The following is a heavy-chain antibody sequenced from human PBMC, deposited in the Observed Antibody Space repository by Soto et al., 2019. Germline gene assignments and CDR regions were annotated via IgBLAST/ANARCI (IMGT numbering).Heavy chain of an antibody. J-gene: IGHJ5*02. V-gene: IGHV1-69*01. CDR1: GGTFSSYA. CDR3: ARSGQLLYRRANWFDP. Sequence: QVQLVQSGAEVKKPGSSVKVSCKASGGTFSSYAISWVRQAPGQGLEWMGGIIPIFGTANYAQKFQGRVTITADESTSTAYMELSSLRSEDTAVYYCARSGQLLYRRANWFDPWGQGTLVTVSS. D-gene: IGHD2-2*02. CDR2: IIPIFGTA.